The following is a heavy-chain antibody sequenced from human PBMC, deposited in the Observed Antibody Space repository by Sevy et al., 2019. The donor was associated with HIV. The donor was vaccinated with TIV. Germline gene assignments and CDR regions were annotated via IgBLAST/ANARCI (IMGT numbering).Heavy chain of an antibody. Sequence: GGSRRLSCAASGFTFSDHYMEWVRQAPGKGLEWVGRTRNKSDGYTTEYAASVKGRFTISRDDSENSLYLQMNSLKTEDTAVYYCSTHAGIAAADSVFDYWGQGALVTVSS. CDR3: STHAGIAAADSVFDY. J-gene: IGHJ4*02. D-gene: IGHD6-13*01. CDR1: GFTFSDHY. CDR2: TRNKSDGYTT. V-gene: IGHV3-72*01.